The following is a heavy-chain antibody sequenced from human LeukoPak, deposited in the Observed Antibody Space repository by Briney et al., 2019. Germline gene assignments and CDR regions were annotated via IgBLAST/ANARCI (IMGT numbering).Heavy chain of an antibody. CDR2: ISYDGSNK. CDR1: GFTFSRYA. D-gene: IGHD5-24*01. V-gene: IGHV3-30-3*01. CDR3: ARDRWLQCFDY. Sequence: GGSLRLSCAASGFTFSRYAMHWVREAPGKGLEWVAVISYDGSNKYYADSVKGRFTISRDNSKNTLYLQMNSLRAEDTAVYYCARDRWLQCFDYWGQGTLVTVSS. J-gene: IGHJ4*02.